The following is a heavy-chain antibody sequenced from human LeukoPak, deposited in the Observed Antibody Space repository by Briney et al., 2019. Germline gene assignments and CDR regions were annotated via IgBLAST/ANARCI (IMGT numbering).Heavy chain of an antibody. Sequence: SETLSLTCSVSGDSISTYHWGWIRQPPGRGLEWIGYVQTTGTSNFNPSLKSRVTITLYESKAQFSLRLTSVTAADTAVYYCARELEARADHYFDYWGRGTLVTVSS. CDR2: VQTTGTS. V-gene: IGHV4-59*01. CDR3: ARELEARADHYFDY. CDR1: GDSISTYH. D-gene: IGHD6-6*01. J-gene: IGHJ4*02.